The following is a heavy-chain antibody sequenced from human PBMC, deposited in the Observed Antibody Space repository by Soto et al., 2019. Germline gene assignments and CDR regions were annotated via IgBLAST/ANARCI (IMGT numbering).Heavy chain of an antibody. D-gene: IGHD3-22*01. CDR3: ARDRRPDYYDSSGYGNWFDR. J-gene: IGHJ5*02. CDR1: GYTFTDYY. CDR2: INPNSGGT. Sequence: AASVKVSCKASGYTFTDYYMHWVRQAPGQGLEWMGWINPNSGGTNYAQKFQGRVTMTRDTSISTAYMELSRLRSDDTAVYYCARDRRPDYYDSSGYGNWFDRWGQGTLVTVSS. V-gene: IGHV1-2*02.